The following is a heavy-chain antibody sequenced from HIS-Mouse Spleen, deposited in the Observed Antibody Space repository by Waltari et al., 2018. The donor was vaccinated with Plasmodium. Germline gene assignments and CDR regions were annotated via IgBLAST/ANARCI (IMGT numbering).Heavy chain of an antibody. J-gene: IGHJ2*01. Sequence: QVQLQESGPGLVKPSETLSLPCTVSGYSISSGYYWGWIRQPPGTGLEWIGSIYHSGSTYYNPSLKSRVTISVDTSKNQFSLKLSSVTAADTAVYYCASSWYWYFDLWGRGTLVTVSS. V-gene: IGHV4-38-2*02. D-gene: IGHD6-13*01. CDR1: GYSISSGYY. CDR2: IYHSGST. CDR3: ASSWYWYFDL.